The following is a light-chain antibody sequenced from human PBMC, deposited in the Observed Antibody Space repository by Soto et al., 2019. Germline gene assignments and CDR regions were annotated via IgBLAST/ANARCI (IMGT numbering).Light chain of an antibody. V-gene: IGKV3-15*01. CDR2: SAY. Sequence: EIVMTQSPATVSVSPGGRATLSCMASQSISDTLAWYPQKPGQAPRLLIHSAYRGATGFPSRFSGSGSGTDYTLTISSLQSEDFALYNCQQYNNWPWTFGQGTKGDSK. J-gene: IGKJ1*01. CDR3: QQYNNWPWT. CDR1: QSISDT.